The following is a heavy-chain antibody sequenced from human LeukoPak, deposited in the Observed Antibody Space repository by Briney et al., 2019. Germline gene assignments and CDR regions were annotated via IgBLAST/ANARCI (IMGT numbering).Heavy chain of an antibody. CDR3: VSYWYYYDSSGYPRDY. J-gene: IGHJ4*02. V-gene: IGHV1-8*01. Sequence: ASVMVSCKASGYTFTSYDINWVRQATGQGREWMGWMNPNSGKPGYAQKVQGRVTMTMKTSISTAYMELSSLRSEDTAVYYCVSYWYYYDSSGYPRDYWGQGTLVTVSS. CDR1: GYTFTSYD. D-gene: IGHD3-22*01. CDR2: MNPNSGKP.